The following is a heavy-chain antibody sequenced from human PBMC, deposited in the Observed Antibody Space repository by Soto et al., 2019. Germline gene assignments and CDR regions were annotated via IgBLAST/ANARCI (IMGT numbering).Heavy chain of an antibody. D-gene: IGHD6-6*01. V-gene: IGHV3-48*01. CDR1: GFTFSSYS. CDR3: ARRLADRLDYYYYYMDV. Sequence: EVQLVESGGGLVQPGGSLRLSCAASGFTFSSYSMNWVRQAPGKGLEWDSYISSSSSTIYYADSVKGRFTISRDNAKNSLYLQMNSLRAEDTAVYYCARRLADRLDYYYYYMDVWGKGSTVTVSS. J-gene: IGHJ6*03. CDR2: ISSSSSTI.